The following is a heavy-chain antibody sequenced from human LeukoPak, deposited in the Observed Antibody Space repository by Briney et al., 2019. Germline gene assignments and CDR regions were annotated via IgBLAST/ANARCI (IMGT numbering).Heavy chain of an antibody. CDR2: ISGSGGAT. CDR1: GFTFSSYG. J-gene: IGHJ4*02. CDR3: AKDRELLDY. D-gene: IGHD1-26*01. V-gene: IGHV3-23*01. Sequence: GGSLRLSCAASGFTFSSYGMHWVRRAPGKGLEWISAISGSGGATHYADSVKGRFTISRDNSKNTLYLQMNSLRAEDTAVYYCAKDRELLDYWGQGTLVTVSS.